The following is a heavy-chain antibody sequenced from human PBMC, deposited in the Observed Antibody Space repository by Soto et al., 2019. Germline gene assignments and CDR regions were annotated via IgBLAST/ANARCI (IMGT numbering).Heavy chain of an antibody. CDR2: IYYSGST. V-gene: IGHV4-31*03. CDR3: AREVIWFGEFNYYYYGMDV. Sequence: SETLSLTCTVSGGSISSGGYYWSWIRQHPGKGLEWIGYIYYSGSTYYNPSLKSRVTISVGTSKNQFSLKLSSVTAADTAVYYCAREVIWFGEFNYYYYGMDVWGQGTTVPVSS. CDR1: GGSISSGGYY. J-gene: IGHJ6*02. D-gene: IGHD3-10*01.